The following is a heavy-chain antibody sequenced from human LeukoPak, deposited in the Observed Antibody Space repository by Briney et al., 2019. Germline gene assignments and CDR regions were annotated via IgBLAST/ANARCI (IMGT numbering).Heavy chain of an antibody. CDR1: GFTFSDHY. J-gene: IGHJ4*02. CDR3: ARNNSRFDQ. CDR2: ISNRGYST. V-gene: IGHV3-11*01. Sequence: GGSLRLSCAASGFTFSDHYMSWIRQTPGEGLEWVSYISNRGYSTYYADSVKGRFTISRDNAKNSLYLEMQSLRAEDTAVYYCARNNSRFDQWGQGTVVTVSS. D-gene: IGHD1/OR15-1a*01.